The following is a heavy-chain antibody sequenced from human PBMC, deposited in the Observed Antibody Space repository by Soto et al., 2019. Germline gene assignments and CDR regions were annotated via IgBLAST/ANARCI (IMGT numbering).Heavy chain of an antibody. CDR1: GGTFSSYA. CDR2: MIPLFGKA. Sequence: QVQLVQSGAEVKKPGSSVQVSCKASGGTFSSYAISWVRQAPGQGLEWMGGMIPLFGKANYAQKFKGRVTITADESTSTAYMELSSLRSEDTAVYYCARAPWTVVAATSAYYYGMDVWGQGTTVTVSS. D-gene: IGHD2-15*01. J-gene: IGHJ6*02. V-gene: IGHV1-69*01. CDR3: ARAPWTVVAATSAYYYGMDV.